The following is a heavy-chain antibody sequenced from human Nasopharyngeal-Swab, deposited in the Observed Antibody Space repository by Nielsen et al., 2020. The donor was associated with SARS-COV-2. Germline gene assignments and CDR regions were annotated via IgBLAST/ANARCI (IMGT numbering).Heavy chain of an antibody. CDR1: GDSIAYSTFY. D-gene: IGHD3-16*01. CDR3: ARAGGTGGQYYGLDV. CDR2: IYYNGNT. Sequence: SETLSLTCTVSGDSIAYSTFYWGWIRQPPGKGLEWIGNIYYNGNTYQNPSLKSRLTISVDTSKKQISLKLSSVTAADTAMYYCARAGGTGGQYYGLDVWGQGTTVTVSS. V-gene: IGHV4-39*07. J-gene: IGHJ6*02.